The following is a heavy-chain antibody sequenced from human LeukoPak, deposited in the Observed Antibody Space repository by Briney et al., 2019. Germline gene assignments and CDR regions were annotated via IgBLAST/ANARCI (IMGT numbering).Heavy chain of an antibody. J-gene: IGHJ4*02. CDR3: ARIGVRSVFIFGVFDY. Sequence: PSETLSLTCSVSGASISSTSYYWGWLRRPPGKGLECLGCISYSGTTFYSPSLESRVPLSAATSKNHFFLKLVSVTTTETAVYYCARIGVRSVFIFGVFDYWGQGIRVTVSS. CDR2: ISYSGTT. V-gene: IGHV4-39*07. CDR1: GASISSTSYY. D-gene: IGHD3-3*01.